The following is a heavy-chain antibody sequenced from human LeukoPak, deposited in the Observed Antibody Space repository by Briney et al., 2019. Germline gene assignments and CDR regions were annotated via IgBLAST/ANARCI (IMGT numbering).Heavy chain of an antibody. CDR2: INPRSGSR. Sequence: ASVKVSRKASGYTFTSFYMHWVRQAPGQGLEWMGVINPRSGSRSYAQKFQGRVIMTRDTSTSTVYMELSSLRSEDTAVYYCARDPRNSGDFDYWGQGTLVTVSS. D-gene: IGHD2-15*01. J-gene: IGHJ4*02. V-gene: IGHV1-46*01. CDR1: GYTFTSFY. CDR3: ARDPRNSGDFDY.